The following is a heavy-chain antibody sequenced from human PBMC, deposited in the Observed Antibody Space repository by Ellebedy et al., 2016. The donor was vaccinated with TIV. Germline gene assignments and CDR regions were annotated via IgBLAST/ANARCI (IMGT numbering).Heavy chain of an antibody. V-gene: IGHV1-8*01. CDR1: GYTFTSYD. CDR2: MNPNSGNT. D-gene: IGHD6-6*01. J-gene: IGHJ6*02. CDR3: ARERRGRVAARPVGDYYYYGMDV. Sequence: ASVKVSXXASGYTFTSYDINWVRQATGQGLEWMGWMNPNSGNTGYAQKFQGRVTITADESTSTAYMELSSLKSEDTAVYYCARERRGRVAARPVGDYYYYGMDVWGQGTTVTVSS.